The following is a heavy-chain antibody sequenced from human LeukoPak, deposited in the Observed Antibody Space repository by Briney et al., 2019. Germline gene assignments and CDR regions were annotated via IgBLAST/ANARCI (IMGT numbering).Heavy chain of an antibody. CDR1: GGSISSSSYY. D-gene: IGHD2-2*01. V-gene: IGHV4-39*01. CDR3: ARRYCSSTSCYLDY. J-gene: IGHJ4*02. CDR2: IYYSGST. Sequence: SETLSLTCTVSGGSISSSSYYRGWIRQPPGKGLEWIGSIYYSGSTYYNPSLKSRVTISVDTSKNQFSLKLSSVTAADTAVYYCARRYCSSTSCYLDYWGQGTLVTVSS.